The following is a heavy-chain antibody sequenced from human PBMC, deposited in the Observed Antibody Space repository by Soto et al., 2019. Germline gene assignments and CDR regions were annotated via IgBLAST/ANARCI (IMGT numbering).Heavy chain of an antibody. J-gene: IGHJ5*02. CDR1: GGTFSSYA. D-gene: IGHD6-13*01. CDR3: ARDGRVAAAGTCWFDP. V-gene: IGHV1-69*13. CDR2: IIPIFGTA. Sequence: SVKVSCKASGGTFSSYAISWVRQAPGQGLEWMGGIIPIFGTANYAQKFQGRVTITADESTSTAYMELSSLRSEDTAVYYCARDGRVAAAGTCWFDPWGQGTLVTVSS.